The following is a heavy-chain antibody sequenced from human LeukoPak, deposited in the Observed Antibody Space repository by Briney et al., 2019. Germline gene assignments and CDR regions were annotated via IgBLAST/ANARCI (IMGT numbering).Heavy chain of an antibody. D-gene: IGHD6-19*01. CDR1: GYTFTGYY. Sequence: ASVEVSCKASGYTFTGYYMHWVRQAPGQGLEWMGWINPNSGGTNYAQKFQGRVTMTRDTSISTAYMELSRLRSDDTAVYYCARPGIAVAGTEDWGQGTLVTVSS. CDR3: ARPGIAVAGTED. V-gene: IGHV1-2*02. CDR2: INPNSGGT. J-gene: IGHJ4*02.